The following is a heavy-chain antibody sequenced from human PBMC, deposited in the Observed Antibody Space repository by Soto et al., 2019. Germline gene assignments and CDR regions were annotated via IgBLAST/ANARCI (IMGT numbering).Heavy chain of an antibody. Sequence: SSETLSLTCTVSGVSISSSSYYWGWIRQPPGKGLEWIGNIYYSGSTYYNPSLKSRVTISVDTSKNQFSLKLSSVTAADTAVYYCARHVNPWAQGAFDIWGQGTMVTVSS. CDR3: ARHVNPWAQGAFDI. J-gene: IGHJ3*02. V-gene: IGHV4-39*01. D-gene: IGHD7-27*01. CDR2: IYYSGST. CDR1: GVSISSSSYY.